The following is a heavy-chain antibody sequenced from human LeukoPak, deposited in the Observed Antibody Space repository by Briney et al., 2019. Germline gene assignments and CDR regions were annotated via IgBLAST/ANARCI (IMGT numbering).Heavy chain of an antibody. J-gene: IGHJ4*02. V-gene: IGHV4-34*01. CDR2: ISQNEGI. CDR1: GWSLSDHY. D-gene: IGHD6-13*01. Sequence: PSETLSLTCAVYGWSLSDHYWSWIRQPPGKGLEWIGEISQNEGIKYNPSLNSRVILSLDTSRNQFSLKLSSVTAADTAMYYCTSGSDSRKQGYYGQGTLVTVSS. CDR3: TSGSDSRKQGY.